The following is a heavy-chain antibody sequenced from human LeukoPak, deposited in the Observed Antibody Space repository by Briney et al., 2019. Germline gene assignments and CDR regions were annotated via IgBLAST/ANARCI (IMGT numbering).Heavy chain of an antibody. CDR3: AKVRPPSSSWYEVWFDP. Sequence: PGGSLRLSCAASGFTFSSYGMHWVRQAPGKGLEWVSLISGDGGSTYYADSVKGRFTISRDNSKNSLYLQMNSLRTEDTALYYCAKVRPPSSSWYEVWFDPWGQGTLVTVSS. D-gene: IGHD6-13*01. J-gene: IGHJ5*02. V-gene: IGHV3-43*02. CDR2: ISGDGGST. CDR1: GFTFSSYG.